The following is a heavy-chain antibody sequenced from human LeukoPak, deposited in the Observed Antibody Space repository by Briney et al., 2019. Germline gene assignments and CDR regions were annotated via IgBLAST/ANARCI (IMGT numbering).Heavy chain of an antibody. J-gene: IGHJ4*02. CDR2: ISGSGGST. V-gene: IGHV3-23*01. Sequence: TGGSLRLSCAASGFTFSSYAMSWVRQAPGKGLEWVSAISGSGGSTYYADSVKGRFTISRDNSKNTLYLQMNSLRAEDTAVYYCHLSRVTMMRSDYWGQGTLVTVSS. D-gene: IGHD3-22*01. CDR1: GFTFSSYA. CDR3: HLSRVTMMRSDY.